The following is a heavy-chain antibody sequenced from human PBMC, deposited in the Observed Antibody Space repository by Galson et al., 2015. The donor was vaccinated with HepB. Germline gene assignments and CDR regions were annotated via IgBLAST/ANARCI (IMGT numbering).Heavy chain of an antibody. CDR1: GGSISSGDYY. V-gene: IGHV4-30-4*01. D-gene: IGHD6-6*01. Sequence: TLSLTCTVSGGSISSGDYYWSWIRQPPGKGLEWIGYIYYSGSTYYNPSLKSRVTISVDTSKNQFSLKLSSVTAADTAVYYCARDHYSSSSRNYGMDVWGQGTTVTVSS. J-gene: IGHJ6*02. CDR2: IYYSGST. CDR3: ARDHYSSSSRNYGMDV.